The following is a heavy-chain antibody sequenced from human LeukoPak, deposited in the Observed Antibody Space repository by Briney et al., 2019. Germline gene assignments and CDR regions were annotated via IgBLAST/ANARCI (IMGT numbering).Heavy chain of an antibody. CDR1: GGSISSYY. J-gene: IGHJ4*02. D-gene: IGHD6-19*01. CDR3: ARENSRGRFDY. Sequence: SETLSLTCTVSGGSISSYYWSWIRQPPGKGLEWLGRTYYRSKWYNNYAVSVKSRITINPDSSKNQVSLQLNSVTPEDTAMYYCARENSRGRFDYWGQGTLVTVSS. CDR2: TYYRSKWYN. V-gene: IGHV6-1*01.